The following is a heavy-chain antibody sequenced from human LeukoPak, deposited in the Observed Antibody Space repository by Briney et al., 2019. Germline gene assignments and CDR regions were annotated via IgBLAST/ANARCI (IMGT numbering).Heavy chain of an antibody. J-gene: IGHJ4*02. CDR2: ISSTSNMI. V-gene: IGHV3-48*03. D-gene: IGHD6-13*01. CDR3: ATASGSWYRYYFDN. Sequence: PGGSLRLSCAASGFTFSSYEMNWVRQAPGKGLEWVSYISSTSNMIYYADSVRGRFTISRDNAENSLYLQMNSLRVEDTAVYYCATASGSWYRYYFDNWGQGTLVTVSS. CDR1: GFTFSSYE.